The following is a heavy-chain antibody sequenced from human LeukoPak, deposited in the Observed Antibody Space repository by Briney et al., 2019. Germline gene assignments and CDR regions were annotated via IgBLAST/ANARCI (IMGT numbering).Heavy chain of an antibody. Sequence: PGGSLRLSCAASGFTFSSYSMNWVRQAPGKGLEWVSSISSSSSYIYYADSVKGRFTISRDNAKNSLYLQMNSLRAEDTAVYYCARETTTLLWFGAPFDAFDIWGQGTMVTVSS. V-gene: IGHV3-21*01. CDR1: GFTFSSYS. D-gene: IGHD3-10*01. CDR2: ISSSSSYI. CDR3: ARETTTLLWFGAPFDAFDI. J-gene: IGHJ3*02.